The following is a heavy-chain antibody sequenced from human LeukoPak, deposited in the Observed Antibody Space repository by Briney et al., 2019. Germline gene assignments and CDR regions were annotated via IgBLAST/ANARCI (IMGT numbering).Heavy chain of an antibody. CDR2: IYHSGST. CDR3: GGIDGVDFDY. D-gene: IGHD2-8*02. V-gene: IGHV4-38-2*02. CDR1: GYSISSGYY. Sequence: SSETLSLTCTVSGYSISSGYYWGWIRQPPGKGLKWIGSIYHSGSTYYNPSLKSRVTISVDTSKNQFSLKLSSVTAADTAVYYCGGIDGVDFDYWGQGTLVTVSS. J-gene: IGHJ4*02.